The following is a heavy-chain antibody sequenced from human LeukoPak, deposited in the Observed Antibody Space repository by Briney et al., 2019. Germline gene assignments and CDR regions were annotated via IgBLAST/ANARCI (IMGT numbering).Heavy chain of an antibody. Sequence: ASVKVSCKASGYTFTSYGISWVRQAPEQGLEWMGWISAYNGNTNYAQKLQSRVTMTTDTSTSTAYMELRSLRSDDTAVYYCARSGRCSGGSCYYYYGMDVWGQGTTVTVSS. CDR3: ARSGRCSGGSCYYYYGMDV. D-gene: IGHD2-15*01. CDR2: ISAYNGNT. V-gene: IGHV1-18*01. CDR1: GYTFTSYG. J-gene: IGHJ6*02.